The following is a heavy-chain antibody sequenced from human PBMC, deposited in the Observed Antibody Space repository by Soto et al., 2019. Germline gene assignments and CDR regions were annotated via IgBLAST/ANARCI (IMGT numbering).Heavy chain of an antibody. Sequence: ASVKVSCKASGYTFTSYYMHWVRQAPGQGLEWMGIINPSGGSTSYAQKFQGRVTMTRDTSTSTVYMELSSLRSEDTAVHYCARDFFNLRFMGYRCHGTPVTVSS. CDR1: GYTFTSYY. J-gene: IGHJ4*01. CDR3: ARDFFNLRFMGY. D-gene: IGHD3-16*01. V-gene: IGHV1-46*01. CDR2: INPSGGST.